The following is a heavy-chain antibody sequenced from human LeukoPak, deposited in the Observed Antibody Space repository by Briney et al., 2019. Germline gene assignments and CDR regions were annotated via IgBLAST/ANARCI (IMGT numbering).Heavy chain of an antibody. CDR1: VASFSGYY. Sequence: SATLSLTCAVYVASFSGYYWRGIRAPPGKGLEWIGEINHSGSTNYNSSLKSRVTISVDTSKNQFSLNLSSLTAADTAVYYCARGYYGSGSHCCHIDVWGKGTTITVS. J-gene: IGHJ6*03. D-gene: IGHD3-10*01. V-gene: IGHV4-34*01. CDR2: INHSGST. CDR3: ARGYYGSGSHCCHIDV.